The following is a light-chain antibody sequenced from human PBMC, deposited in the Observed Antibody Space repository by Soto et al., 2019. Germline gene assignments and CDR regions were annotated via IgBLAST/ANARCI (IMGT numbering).Light chain of an antibody. V-gene: IGKV3-11*01. CDR3: HQRSNLWT. J-gene: IGKJ1*01. Sequence: EIVLTQSPATLSLSPGERATLSCRVSQSVSSYLAWYQQKPGQAPRLLIYDASNRATGIPARFSGSGSGTDFTLTISSLEPEDFAVYYCHQRSNLWTFGQGTKVEIK. CDR1: QSVSSY. CDR2: DAS.